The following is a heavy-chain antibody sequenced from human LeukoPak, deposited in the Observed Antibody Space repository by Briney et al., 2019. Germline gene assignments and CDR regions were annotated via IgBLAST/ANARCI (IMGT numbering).Heavy chain of an antibody. CDR1: GYTFTSYG. J-gene: IGHJ6*02. D-gene: IGHD3-10*01. CDR3: ARGETYYYGSGGESKEYYYGMDV. V-gene: IGHV1-18*01. CDR2: ISAYNGDT. Sequence: ASVKVSCKAPGYTFTSYGISWVRQAPGQGLEWMGWISAYNGDTNYAQKLQGRVTMATDTSTSTAYMELRSLRSDDTAVYYCARGETYYYGSGGESKEYYYGMDVWGQGTTVTVSS.